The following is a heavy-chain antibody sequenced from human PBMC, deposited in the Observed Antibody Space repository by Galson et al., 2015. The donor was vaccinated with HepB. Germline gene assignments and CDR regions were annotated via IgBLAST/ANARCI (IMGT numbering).Heavy chain of an antibody. D-gene: IGHD2-15*01. CDR1: GYTFTSYA. Sequence: SVKVSCKASGYTFTSYAMHWVRQAPGQRLEWMGWINAGNGNTKYSQKFQGRVTITRDTSASTAYMELSSLRSEDTAVYYCARDGCSGGSCLDVNWFDPWGQGTLVTVSS. CDR3: ARDGCSGGSCLDVNWFDP. CDR2: INAGNGNT. V-gene: IGHV1-3*01. J-gene: IGHJ5*02.